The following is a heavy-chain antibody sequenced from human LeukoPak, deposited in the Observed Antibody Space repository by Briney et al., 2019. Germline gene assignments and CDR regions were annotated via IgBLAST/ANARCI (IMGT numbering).Heavy chain of an antibody. Sequence: PSETLSLTCAVYGGSLNSYYWNWIRQTPGKGLEWIGEINHSGSTNYNPSLKSRVTISIDTSKNQFSLKVTSVTAADTAVYYCARGPYWTIAARPMDFWGQGTLVTVSS. D-gene: IGHD6-6*01. CDR1: GGSLNSYY. V-gene: IGHV4-34*01. CDR2: INHSGST. CDR3: ARGPYWTIAARPMDF. J-gene: IGHJ4*02.